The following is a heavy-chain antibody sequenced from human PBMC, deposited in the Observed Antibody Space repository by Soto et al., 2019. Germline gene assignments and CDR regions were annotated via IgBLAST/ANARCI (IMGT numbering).Heavy chain of an antibody. J-gene: IGHJ6*03. CDR1: GGSISSSSYY. CDR2: IYYSGST. V-gene: IGHV4-39*07. Sequence: SETLSLTCTVSGGSISSSSYYWGWIRQPPGKGLEWIGSIYYSGSTYYNPSLKSRVTISVDTSKNQFSLKLSSVTAADTAVYYCARRNYSPFYYYYYMDVWGKGTTVTVS. CDR3: ARRNYSPFYYYYYMDV. D-gene: IGHD1-7*01.